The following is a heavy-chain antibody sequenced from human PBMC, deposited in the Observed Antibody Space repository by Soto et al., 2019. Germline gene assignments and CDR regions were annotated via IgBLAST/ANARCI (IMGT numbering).Heavy chain of an antibody. CDR3: ATNMDYYYGPGSGNGHGF. CDR1: GYTFTAYY. CDR2: TNTKFGDT. J-gene: IGHJ6*02. D-gene: IGHD3-10*01. Sequence: QVQLVQSGAEVKEPGDSVRVSCEASGYTFTAYYIHWVRQAPGQGLEWLGWTNTKFGDTTYAQDFQSRVSMTRDMSISTVYMELGRQTSGDTAIYYCATNMDYYYGPGSGNGHGFWGQGTTVTVFS. V-gene: IGHV1-2*02.